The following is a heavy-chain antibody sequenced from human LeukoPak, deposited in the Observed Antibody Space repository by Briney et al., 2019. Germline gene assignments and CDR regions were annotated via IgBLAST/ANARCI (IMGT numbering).Heavy chain of an antibody. V-gene: IGHV3-33*01. CDR1: GFTFSNYG. CDR2: IYYDGSNK. D-gene: IGHD6-19*01. J-gene: IGHJ4*02. CDR3: ARGSSSSGYYSFDY. Sequence: PGGSLRLSCVASGFTFSNYGMHWVRRAPGQGLEWVAGIYYDGSNKYYADSVKARFHISRDNSKNTVYLQMNRPTAEDTAVYSCARGSSSSGYYSFDYWGQGTLVTVSS.